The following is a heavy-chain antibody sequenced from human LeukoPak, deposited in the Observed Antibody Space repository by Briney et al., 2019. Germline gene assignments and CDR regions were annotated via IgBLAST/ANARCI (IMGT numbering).Heavy chain of an antibody. CDR2: ISSSSSTI. CDR3: AGRGYSGSLEDY. J-gene: IGHJ4*02. V-gene: IGHV3-48*04. D-gene: IGHD1-26*01. Sequence: GGSLRLSCAASGFTFSSFSMNWVRQAPGKGLEWGSYISSSSSTIYYADSVKGRFTISRDNAKNSLYLQMNSLRAEDTAVYYCAGRGYSGSLEDYWGQGTLVTVSS. CDR1: GFTFSSFS.